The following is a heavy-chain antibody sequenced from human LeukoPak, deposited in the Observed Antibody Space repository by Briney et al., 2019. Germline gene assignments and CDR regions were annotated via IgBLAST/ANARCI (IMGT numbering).Heavy chain of an antibody. V-gene: IGHV1-8*01. D-gene: IGHD3-22*01. Sequence: ASMKVSCKASGYTFTSYDINWVRQATGQGLEWMGWMNPNSGNTGYAQKFQGRVTMTRNTSIGTAYMELSSLRSEDTAVYYCATPGTPPYDSSGYFDYWGQGTLVTVSS. J-gene: IGHJ4*02. CDR3: ATPGTPPYDSSGYFDY. CDR2: MNPNSGNT. CDR1: GYTFTSYD.